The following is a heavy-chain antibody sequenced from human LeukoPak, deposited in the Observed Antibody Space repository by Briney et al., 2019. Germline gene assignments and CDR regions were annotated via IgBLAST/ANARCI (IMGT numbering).Heavy chain of an antibody. CDR1: GYSFSSYW. CDR2: IYPGDSDT. Sequence: GESLKISCKGSGYSFSSYWIGCVRQMPGKGLEWMGIIYPGDSDTRYNPSFRGQVTTSADKSISTAYLQCSLKASDTAMYYCARSGSLGAFDIWGQGTMVTVSS. CDR3: ARSGSLGAFDI. J-gene: IGHJ3*02. D-gene: IGHD1-26*01. V-gene: IGHV5-51*01.